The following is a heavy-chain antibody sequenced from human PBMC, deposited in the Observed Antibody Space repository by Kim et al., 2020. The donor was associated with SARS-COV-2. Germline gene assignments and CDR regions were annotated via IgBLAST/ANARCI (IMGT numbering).Heavy chain of an antibody. CDR3: AKDDYGSVDY. CDR1: GFTFSSSA. J-gene: IGHJ4*02. D-gene: IGHD3-16*01. CDR2: MWLDGSNK. V-gene: IGHV3-30-3*01. Sequence: GGSLRLSCAASGFTFSSSAMHWVRQAPGKGLECVALMWLDGSNKDYTDSVRGRFTISRDNSKNTLYLQMNSLRPEDTAVYICAKDDYGSVDYWGQGTLVTVSS.